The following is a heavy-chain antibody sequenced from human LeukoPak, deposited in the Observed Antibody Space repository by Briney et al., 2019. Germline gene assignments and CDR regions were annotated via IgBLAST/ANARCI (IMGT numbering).Heavy chain of an antibody. D-gene: IGHD5-24*01. V-gene: IGHV3-30*02. Sequence: GGSLRLSCAASGFTFSSYGIHWVRQAPGKGLEWVAFIRYDGSNKYYADSVKGRFTISRDNSKNTLYLQMNSLRAEDTAVYYCAKSAPVGMATRYNWFDPWGQGTLVTVSS. CDR2: IRYDGSNK. CDR1: GFTFSSYG. J-gene: IGHJ5*02. CDR3: AKSAPVGMATRYNWFDP.